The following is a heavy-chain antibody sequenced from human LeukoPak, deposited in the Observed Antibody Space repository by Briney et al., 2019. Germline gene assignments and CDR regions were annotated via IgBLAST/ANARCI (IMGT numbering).Heavy chain of an antibody. J-gene: IGHJ4*02. CDR2: IWYDGSNK. V-gene: IGHV3-33*01. CDR3: ARDHYDFWSGYWDFDY. CDR1: GFTFSSYG. D-gene: IGHD3-3*01. Sequence: PGTSLRLSCAASGFTFSSYGMHWVRQAPGKGLEWVAVIWYDGSNKYYADSVKGRFTISRDNSKNTLYLQMNSLRAEDTAVYYCARDHYDFWSGYWDFDYWGQGTLVTVSS.